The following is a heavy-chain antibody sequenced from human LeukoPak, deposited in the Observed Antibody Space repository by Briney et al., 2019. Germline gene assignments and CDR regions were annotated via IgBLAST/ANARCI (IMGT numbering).Heavy chain of an antibody. Sequence: ASVKVSCKASGGTFSSYAISWVRQAPGQGLEWMGGIIPIFGTANYAQKFQGRVTITADESTSTAYMELSSLRSEDTAVYYCARDGVAARRGGTCFDYWGQGTLVTVSS. J-gene: IGHJ4*02. CDR3: ARDGVAARRGGTCFDY. CDR1: GGTFSSYA. V-gene: IGHV1-69*13. CDR2: IIPIFGTA. D-gene: IGHD6-6*01.